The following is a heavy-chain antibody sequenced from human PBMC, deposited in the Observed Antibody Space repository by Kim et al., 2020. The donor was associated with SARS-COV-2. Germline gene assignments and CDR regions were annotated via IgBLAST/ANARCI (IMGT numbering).Heavy chain of an antibody. CDR1: GFIFTNYF. Sequence: GGSLRLSCSASGFIFTNYFMHWVRRAPGKGLESVSAIRNNGDNTYQPDSMKGRFTISRDNSKNTVYLQMNSLRVDDTAVYYCEKDDNGAETSDGFDIWGQGTRVTVSS. D-gene: IGHD2-8*01. CDR2: IRNNGDNT. CDR3: EKDDNGAETSDGFDI. V-gene: IGHV3-64D*06. J-gene: IGHJ3*02.